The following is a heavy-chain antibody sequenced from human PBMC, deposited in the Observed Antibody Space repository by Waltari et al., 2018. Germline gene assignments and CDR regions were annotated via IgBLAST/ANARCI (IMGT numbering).Heavy chain of an antibody. J-gene: IGHJ4*02. V-gene: IGHV4-34*01. Sequence: QVQLQQWGAGLLKPSETLSLTCAVYGGSFSGYYWSWIRQPPGKGLEWIGEINHSGSTNYNPSLKSRVTISVDTSKNQFSLKLSSVTAADTAVYYCARVWAAAGTGIDYWGQGTLVTVSS. CDR3: ARVWAAAGTGIDY. D-gene: IGHD6-13*01. CDR2: INHSGST. CDR1: GGSFSGYY.